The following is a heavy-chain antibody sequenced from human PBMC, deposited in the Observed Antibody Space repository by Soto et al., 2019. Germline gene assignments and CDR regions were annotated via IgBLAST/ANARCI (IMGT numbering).Heavy chain of an antibody. J-gene: IGHJ5*02. CDR2: IYYSGST. Sequence: SETLSLTCTVSGGSISSGGYYWCWICQHPGKGLEWIGYIYYSGSTYYNPSLKSRVTISLDTAKNQFSLKLSSVTAAYTAVYYCVQCTTTHGWFDPCGQRTLATVS. D-gene: IGHD1-1*01. CDR1: GGSISSGGYY. CDR3: VQCTTTHGWFDP. V-gene: IGHV4-31*03.